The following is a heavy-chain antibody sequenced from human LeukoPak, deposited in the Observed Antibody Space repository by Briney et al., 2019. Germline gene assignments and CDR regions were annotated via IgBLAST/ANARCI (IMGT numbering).Heavy chain of an antibody. V-gene: IGHV1-2*02. J-gene: IGHJ4*02. D-gene: IGHD1-26*01. CDR1: GYTFPRYY. CDR3: ARGREWELLSPFDY. CDR2: INPNSGGT. Sequence: ASVKVSCQASGYTFPRYYMHWVRQAPGQGLEWMGWINPNSGGTNYAQKFQGRVTMTRDTSISTAYMELSRLRSDDTAVYYCARGREWELLSPFDYWGQGTLVTVSS.